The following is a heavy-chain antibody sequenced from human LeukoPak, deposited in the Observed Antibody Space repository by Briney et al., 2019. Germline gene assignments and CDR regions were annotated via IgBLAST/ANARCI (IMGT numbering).Heavy chain of an antibody. CDR1: GFTFSNYW. J-gene: IGHJ4*02. CDR2: MNSDGSTR. V-gene: IGHV3-74*01. D-gene: IGHD6-19*01. Sequence: PGGSLRLSCAASGFTFSNYWMHWVRQVPGKGLVWVSGMNSDGSTRNYADAVKGRFTISRDNAKSTLYLQMNSLRVEDTAVYYCGRGKVAGTVTDWGQGTPVTVSS. CDR3: GRGKVAGTVTD.